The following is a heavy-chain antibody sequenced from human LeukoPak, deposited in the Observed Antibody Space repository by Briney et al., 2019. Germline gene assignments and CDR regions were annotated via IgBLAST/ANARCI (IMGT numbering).Heavy chain of an antibody. V-gene: IGHV3-9*01. D-gene: IGHD1-26*01. CDR3: AKHLTATNTYIFFGLDV. CDR2: INWNGGGT. J-gene: IGHJ6*02. CDR1: GFSFKNYG. Sequence: PGGSLTLSCAATGFSFKNYGMHWVRQPPGKGLEWVSAINWNGGGTDYADSVKGRFTISRDNAKNSLYLQLSSLRPEDTALYYCAKHLTATNTYIFFGLDVWGQGTSVTVSS.